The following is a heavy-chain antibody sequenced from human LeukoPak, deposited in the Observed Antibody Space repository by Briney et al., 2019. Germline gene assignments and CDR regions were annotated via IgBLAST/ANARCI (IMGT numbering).Heavy chain of an antibody. D-gene: IGHD2-2*01. Sequence: GRSLRLSCAASGFTFSSYGMHWVRQAPGKGLEWVAVIWYDGSNKYYADSVKGRFTISRDNSKNTLYLQMNSLRAEDTAVYYCARYGICVVVPAAPDAFDIWGQGTMVTVSS. J-gene: IGHJ3*02. CDR2: IWYDGSNK. CDR1: GFTFSSYG. CDR3: ARYGICVVVPAAPDAFDI. V-gene: IGHV3-33*01.